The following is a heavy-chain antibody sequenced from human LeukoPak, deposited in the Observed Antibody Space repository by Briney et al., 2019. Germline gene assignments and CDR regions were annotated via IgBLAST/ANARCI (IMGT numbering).Heavy chain of an antibody. J-gene: IGHJ6*03. CDR1: GGSISSGTYY. Sequence: SETLSLTCTVSGGSISSGTYYWSWIRQPAGKGLEGIGRIYTSGHTNYNPSLKSRVTISVDTSKNQFSLRLSSVPAADTAVYYCARGRGPRDYGSGSYYKKALYSSYYMDVWGKGTTVTISS. V-gene: IGHV4-61*02. CDR2: IYTSGHT. D-gene: IGHD3-10*01. CDR3: ARGRGPRDYGSGSYYKKALYSSYYMDV.